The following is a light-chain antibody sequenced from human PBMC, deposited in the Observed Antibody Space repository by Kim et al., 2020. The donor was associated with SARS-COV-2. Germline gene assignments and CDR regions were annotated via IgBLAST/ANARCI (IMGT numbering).Light chain of an antibody. V-gene: IGKV3-20*01. J-gene: IGKJ2*01. Sequence: GDRATLSCRASQSVSSSYLAWYQQKPGQAPRLLIYGASSRATGIPDRFSGSGSGTDFTLTISRLEPEDFAVYYCQQYGSSPPMYTFGQGTKLEI. CDR3: QQYGSSPPMYT. CDR2: GAS. CDR1: QSVSSSY.